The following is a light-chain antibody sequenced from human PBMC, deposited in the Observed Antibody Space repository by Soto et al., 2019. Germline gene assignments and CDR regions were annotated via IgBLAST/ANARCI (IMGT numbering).Light chain of an antibody. Sequence: TQSPSTLSASVGDRVTIHCRASQSVSNNYLAWYQQKPGQAPRLLIYGVSSRATGVPDRFSGSASGTDFTLTISRLEPEDFAVYYCQQYGSLITFGQGTRLEIK. CDR2: GVS. CDR3: QQYGSLIT. J-gene: IGKJ5*01. CDR1: QSVSNNY. V-gene: IGKV3-20*01.